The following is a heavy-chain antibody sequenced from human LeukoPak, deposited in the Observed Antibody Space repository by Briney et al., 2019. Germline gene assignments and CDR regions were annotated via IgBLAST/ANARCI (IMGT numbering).Heavy chain of an antibody. CDR1: NGSINNRSYY. J-gene: IGHJ6*03. CDR3: ARLHYGGNYGYYYYYMDV. Sequence: PSETLSLICIVSNGSINNRSYYWGWIRQPPGKGLEWIGTIYYSGSTYYNPSLKSRVTISVDTSKNQFSLKLSSVTAADTAVYYCARLHYGGNYGYYYYYMDVWGKGTTVTISS. D-gene: IGHD4-23*01. CDR2: IYYSGST. V-gene: IGHV4-39*01.